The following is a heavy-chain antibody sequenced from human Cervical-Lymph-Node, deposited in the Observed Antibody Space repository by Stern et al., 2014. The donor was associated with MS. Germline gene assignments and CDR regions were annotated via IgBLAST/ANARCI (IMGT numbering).Heavy chain of an antibody. J-gene: IGHJ4*02. CDR1: GGSISSGDNC. CDR2: IHYSGGT. CDR3: ARVPDYGDAFFDY. D-gene: IGHD4-17*01. Sequence: QLQLQESGPGLVKPSQTLSLTCTVSGGSISSGDNCWSWIRQPPGKGPEWIGYIHYSGGTYFNPSLKSRATISADTSKNQFSLKLNSMTAADTAVYYCARVPDYGDAFFDYWGQGILVTVSS. V-gene: IGHV4-30-4*01.